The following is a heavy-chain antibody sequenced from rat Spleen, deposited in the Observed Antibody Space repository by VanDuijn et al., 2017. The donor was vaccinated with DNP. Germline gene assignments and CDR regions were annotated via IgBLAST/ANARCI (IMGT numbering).Heavy chain of an antibody. V-gene: IGHV5-22*01. Sequence: EVQLVESGGGLVQPGRSLRLSCAASGFTFSDYYMAWVRQAPTKGLELVAYISYDGVSTYYGDSVKGRFTISRDNAKSTLYLQMNSLRSEDMATYYCARYYGSYRALDAWGQGTSVTASS. J-gene: IGHJ4*01. CDR1: GFTFSDYY. CDR2: ISYDGVST. CDR3: ARYYGSYRALDA. D-gene: IGHD1-3*01.